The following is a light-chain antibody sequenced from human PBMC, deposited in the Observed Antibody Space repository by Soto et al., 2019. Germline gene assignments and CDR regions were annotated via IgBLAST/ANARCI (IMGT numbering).Light chain of an antibody. V-gene: IGKV1-5*03. CDR1: QSISSR. Sequence: DIPMTQSPSTLSASVGDRVTITCRASQSISSRLAWYQQKPGKVPKLLIYKASSLESGVPSRFSGSGSGTEFTLTISSLQPADFATYYCQQYDSYSWTFGQGTKVEI. J-gene: IGKJ1*01. CDR2: KAS. CDR3: QQYDSYSWT.